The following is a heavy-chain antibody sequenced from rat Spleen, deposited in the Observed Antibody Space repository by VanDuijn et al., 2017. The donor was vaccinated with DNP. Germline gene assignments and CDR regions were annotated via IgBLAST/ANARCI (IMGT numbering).Heavy chain of an antibody. CDR1: GFTFSDYA. J-gene: IGHJ2*01. CDR3: AILGARGDY. D-gene: IGHD5-1*01. V-gene: IGHV5-17*01. Sequence: EVQLVETGGGLVQPGRSLKLSCAASGFTFSDYAMAWVRQSPKKGLEWVATIIYDGSSTYYRDSVKGRFTISRDNAKSTLYLQMDSLRSEDTATYYCAILGARGDYWGQGVMVTVSS. CDR2: IIYDGSST.